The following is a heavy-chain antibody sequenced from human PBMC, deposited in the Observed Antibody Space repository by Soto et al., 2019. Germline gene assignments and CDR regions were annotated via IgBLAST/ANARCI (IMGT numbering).Heavy chain of an antibody. CDR1: GYSFISYW. Sequence: PGESLKISCKGSGYSFISYWIGWVRQMPGKGLEWMGIIYPGDSDTRYSPSFQGQVTISADKSISTAYLQWSSLKASDTAMYYCARQDIVVVPAALENYYYYYYMDVWGKGTTVTSP. CDR3: ARQDIVVVPAALENYYYYYYMDV. CDR2: IYPGDSDT. V-gene: IGHV5-51*01. D-gene: IGHD2-2*01. J-gene: IGHJ6*03.